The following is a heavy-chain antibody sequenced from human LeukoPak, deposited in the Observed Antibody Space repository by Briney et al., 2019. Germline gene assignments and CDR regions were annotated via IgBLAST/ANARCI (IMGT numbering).Heavy chain of an antibody. D-gene: IGHD3-3*01. V-gene: IGHV3-23*01. CDR3: AKELRYDFWSGYLRLGFDWFDS. Sequence: GGSLRLSCAASGFTFSSYAMSWVRQAPGKGLEWVSAISGSGGSTYYADSVKGRFTISRDNSKNTPYLQMNSLRAEDTAVYYCAKELRYDFWSGYLRLGFDWFDSWGQGTLVTVSS. J-gene: IGHJ5*01. CDR1: GFTFSSYA. CDR2: ISGSGGST.